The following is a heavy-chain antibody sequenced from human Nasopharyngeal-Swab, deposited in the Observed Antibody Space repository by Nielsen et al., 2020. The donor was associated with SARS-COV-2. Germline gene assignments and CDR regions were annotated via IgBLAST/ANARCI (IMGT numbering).Heavy chain of an antibody. CDR3: AKENWGGNMTYYYYYYMDV. D-gene: IGHD7-27*01. Sequence: GESLKISCAASGFTFSSYGMHWVRQAPGKGLEWVAFIRYDGSNKYYADSVKGRFTISRDNSKNTLYLQMNSLRAEDTAVHYCAKENWGGNMTYYYYYYMDVWGKGTTVTVSS. CDR2: IRYDGSNK. CDR1: GFTFSSYG. J-gene: IGHJ6*03. V-gene: IGHV3-30*02.